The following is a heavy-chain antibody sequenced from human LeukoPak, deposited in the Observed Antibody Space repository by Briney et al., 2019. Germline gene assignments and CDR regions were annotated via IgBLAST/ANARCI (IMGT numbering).Heavy chain of an antibody. CDR3: ARDFDYGDPFDY. CDR2: ISAYNGNT. V-gene: IGHV1-18*01. CDR1: GYTFTSYG. D-gene: IGHD4-17*01. Sequence: ASVKVSCKASGYTFTSYGISWVRQAPGQGLEWMGWISAYNGNTNYAQKLQGRVTMTTDTSTSTAYMELRSLRSDGTAVYYCARDFDYGDPFDYWGQGTLVTVSS. J-gene: IGHJ4*02.